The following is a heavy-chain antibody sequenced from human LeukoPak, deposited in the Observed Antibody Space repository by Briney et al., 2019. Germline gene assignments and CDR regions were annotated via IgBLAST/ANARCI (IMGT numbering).Heavy chain of an antibody. CDR3: ARAVPSWFDP. V-gene: IGHV3-23*01. J-gene: IGHJ5*02. CDR1: GFTFSNYA. CDR2: ISSAGTGT. Sequence: PGGSLRLSCAASGFTFSNYAMSWVRQAPGKGLEWVSGISSAGTGTYYADSVRGRFTISRDNSKITLYLQMDSLRVEDTAVYYCARAVPSWFDPWGQGTLVAVSS. D-gene: IGHD3-10*01.